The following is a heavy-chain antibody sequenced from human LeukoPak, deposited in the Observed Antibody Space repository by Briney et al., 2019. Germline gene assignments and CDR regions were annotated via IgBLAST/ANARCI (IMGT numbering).Heavy chain of an antibody. CDR3: ARDGIDGYIDY. CDR1: GFTFSSYW. J-gene: IGHJ4*02. Sequence: PGGSLRLSCAASGFTFSSYWISWVREAPGNGLEWVANIKQDGSRKYYVDSVKGRFTISRDNAKNSLYLQMNSLRVEDTAVYYCARDGIDGYIDYWGQGTLVTVSS. D-gene: IGHD5-24*01. CDR2: IKQDGSRK. V-gene: IGHV3-7*01.